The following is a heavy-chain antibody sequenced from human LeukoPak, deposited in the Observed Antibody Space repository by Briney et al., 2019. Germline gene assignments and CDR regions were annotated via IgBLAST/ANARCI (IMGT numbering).Heavy chain of an antibody. J-gene: IGHJ4*02. D-gene: IGHD3-10*01. V-gene: IGHV4-59*08. Sequence: SETLSLTCTVSGGSISSYYWSWIRQPPGKGLEWIGYIFSSGYTKYNPSLESRVTISVDTSKNQFSLKLSSVTAADTAVYYCARRSGGGYYFDYWGQGTLVTVSS. CDR3: ARRSGGGYYFDY. CDR2: IFSSGYT. CDR1: GGSISSYY.